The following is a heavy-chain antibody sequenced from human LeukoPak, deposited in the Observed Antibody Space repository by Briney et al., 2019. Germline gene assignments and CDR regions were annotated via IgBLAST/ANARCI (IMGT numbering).Heavy chain of an antibody. D-gene: IGHD2-15*01. CDR1: GFTFNSYA. Sequence: PGRSLRLSCAASGFTFNSYAMHWVRQAPGKGLEWVALIWYDGSNKFYANSVKGRFTISRDNSKNTLYLQMNSLRAEDTAVYYCARGGAAAATRDNYYYDGMDVWGQGTTVTV. V-gene: IGHV3-33*01. CDR2: IWYDGSNK. J-gene: IGHJ6*02. CDR3: ARGGAAAATRDNYYYDGMDV.